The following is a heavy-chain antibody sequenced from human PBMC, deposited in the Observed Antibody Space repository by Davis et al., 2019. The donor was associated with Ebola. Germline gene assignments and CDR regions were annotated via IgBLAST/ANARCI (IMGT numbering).Heavy chain of an antibody. D-gene: IGHD3-22*01. V-gene: IGHV3-74*01. CDR3: ARESRYYYDSSGYYGVSPFVDP. CDR1: GFTFSSYW. J-gene: IGHJ5*02. Sequence: GESLKISCAASGFTFSSYWMHWVRQAPGKGLVWVSRINSDGSSTSYADSVKGRFTISRDNAKNSLYLQMNSLRAEDTAVYYCARESRYYYDSSGYYGVSPFVDPWGQGTLVTVSS. CDR2: INSDGSST.